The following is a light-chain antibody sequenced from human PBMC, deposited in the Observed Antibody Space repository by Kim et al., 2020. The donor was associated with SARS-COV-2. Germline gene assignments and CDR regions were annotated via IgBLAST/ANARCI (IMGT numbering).Light chain of an antibody. CDR2: DVS. J-gene: IGLJ1*01. CDR1: SSDVGGYNY. Sequence: QSVLTQPASVSGSPGQSITISCTGTSSDVGGYNYVSWYQQHPGKAPKLMIYDVSNRPSGVSNRFSGSKSGNTASLTISGLQAEDEADYYCSSYTSSFSGVFGTGTKVTVL. CDR3: SSYTSSFSGV. V-gene: IGLV2-14*03.